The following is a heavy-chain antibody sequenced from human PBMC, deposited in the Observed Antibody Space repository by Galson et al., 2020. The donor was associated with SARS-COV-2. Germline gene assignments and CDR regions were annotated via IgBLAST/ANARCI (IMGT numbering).Heavy chain of an antibody. CDR1: GVSVSNFY. CDR2: VSHTGGT. J-gene: IGHJ4*02. V-gene: IGHV4-59*02. CDR3: GRDGDGFGGSPSAGVDY. Sequence: SETLSLTCTVSGVSVSNFYWAWIRQPPGKGLEWIGYVSHTGGTNYNPSVRSRATISVDTSKNQFSLKLTSVTAADTAVYYCGRDGDGFGGSPSAGVDYWGRGTLVAVSS. D-gene: IGHD3-16*01.